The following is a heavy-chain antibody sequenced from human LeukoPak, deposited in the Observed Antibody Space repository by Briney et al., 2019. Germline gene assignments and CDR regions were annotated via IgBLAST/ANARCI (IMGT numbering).Heavy chain of an antibody. CDR1: GFTFSSYW. CDR3: AKGHSDGYNYAD. CDR2: INSDGSST. D-gene: IGHD5-24*01. Sequence: GGSLRLSCAASGFTFSSYWMHWVRQAPGKGLVWVSRINSDGSSTSYADSVKGRFTISRDNAKNTLYLQMNSLRAEDTAVYYCAKGHSDGYNYADWGQGTLVTVSS. J-gene: IGHJ4*02. V-gene: IGHV3-74*01.